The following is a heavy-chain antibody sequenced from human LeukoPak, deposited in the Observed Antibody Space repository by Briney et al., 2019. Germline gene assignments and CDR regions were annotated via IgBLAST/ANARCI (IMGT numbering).Heavy chain of an antibody. Sequence: GSLRLSCAASGFTFDDYGMSWVRQAPGKGLEWVSGINWNGGSTGYADSVKGRLTISRDNAKNSLYLQMNSLRAEDTALYYCAREIEDIVATSQAFDIWGQGTMVTVSS. V-gene: IGHV3-20*04. CDR1: GFTFDDYG. CDR3: AREIEDIVATSQAFDI. J-gene: IGHJ3*02. CDR2: INWNGGST. D-gene: IGHD5-12*01.